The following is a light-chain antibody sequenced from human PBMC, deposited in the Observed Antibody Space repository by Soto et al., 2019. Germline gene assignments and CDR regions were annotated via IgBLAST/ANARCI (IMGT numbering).Light chain of an antibody. CDR1: SSDVGGYNY. Sequence: QSALTQPASVSGSPGQSITISCTGTSSDVGGYNYVSWYQQHPGKAPKLMIYDVSNRPSGVSNRFSGSKSGNTASLTISGLQAEDEADYYCSSYTSSSTLTSCVFGTGTKVTVL. CDR3: SSYTSSSTLTSCV. CDR2: DVS. V-gene: IGLV2-14*01. J-gene: IGLJ1*01.